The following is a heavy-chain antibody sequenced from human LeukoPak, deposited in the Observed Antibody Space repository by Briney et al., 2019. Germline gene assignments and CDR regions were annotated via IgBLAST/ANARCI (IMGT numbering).Heavy chain of an antibody. Sequence: GGSLRLSCAASGFTFSNAWMSWVRQAPGKGLEWVGRIKSKTDGGTTDYAAPVKGRFTISRDDSKNTLYLQMNSLKTEDTAVYYCTTVLFRGGYYSFDYWGQGTLVTVSS. J-gene: IGHJ4*02. CDR2: IKSKTDGGTT. CDR1: GFTFSNAW. CDR3: TTVLFRGGYYSFDY. V-gene: IGHV3-15*01. D-gene: IGHD3-22*01.